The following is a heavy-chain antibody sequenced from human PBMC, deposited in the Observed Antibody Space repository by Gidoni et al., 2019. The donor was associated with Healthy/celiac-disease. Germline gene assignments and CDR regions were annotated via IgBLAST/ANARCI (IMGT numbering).Heavy chain of an antibody. CDR2: IWYDGSNK. J-gene: IGHJ6*02. CDR1: GFTFSSYG. CDR3: ARDHKGYDYGDYVGGMDV. V-gene: IGHV3-33*01. D-gene: IGHD4-17*01. Sequence: QVQLVESGGGVVQPGRSLRLSCAASGFTFSSYGMHWVRQAPGKGLEWVAVIWYDGSNKYYADSVKGRFTISRDNSKNTLYLQMNSLRAEDTAVYYCARDHKGYDYGDYVGGMDVWGQGTTVTVSS.